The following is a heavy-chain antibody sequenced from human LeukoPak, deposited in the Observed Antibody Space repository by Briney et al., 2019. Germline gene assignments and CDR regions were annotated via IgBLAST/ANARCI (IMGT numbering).Heavy chain of an antibody. CDR2: ISYDGSDK. V-gene: IGHV3-30*04. J-gene: IGHJ4*02. CDR1: GFTFSSYA. Sequence: GGSLRLSCAASGFTFSSYAMHWVRQAPGKGLEWVAVISYDGSDKYYADSVKGRFTISRDNSKNTLYLQMNSLRAEDTAVYYCARAAYDSSGYYHKGCADYWGQGTLVTVSS. CDR3: ARAAYDSSGYYHKGCADY. D-gene: IGHD3-22*01.